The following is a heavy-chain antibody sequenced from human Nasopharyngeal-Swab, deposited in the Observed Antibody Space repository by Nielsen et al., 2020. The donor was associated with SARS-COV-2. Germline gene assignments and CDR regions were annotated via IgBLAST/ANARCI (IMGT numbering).Heavy chain of an antibody. CDR3: VKDMGGPYDD. V-gene: IGHV3-74*01. CDR2: VNEDGSRT. CDR1: GVIFSDYW. D-gene: IGHD1-26*01. Sequence: GGSLRLSCVVSGVIFSDYWMHWVRQVPGKGLVWVSRVNEDGSRTDYADSVKGRFAISRDNAGNTLSLQMNSLRVEDTAIYYCVKDMGGPYDDWGQGTLVTVSS. J-gene: IGHJ4*02.